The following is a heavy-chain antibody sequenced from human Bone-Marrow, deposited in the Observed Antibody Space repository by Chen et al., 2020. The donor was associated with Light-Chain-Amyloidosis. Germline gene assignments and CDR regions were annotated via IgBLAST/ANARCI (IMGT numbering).Heavy chain of an antibody. J-gene: IGHJ3*02. CDR1: GFTFSSYG. CDR2: ISYDGSNK. V-gene: IGHV3-30*18. Sequence: QVQLVESGGGVVQPGRSLRLSRAASGFTFSSYGMHWVRQAPGKGLEWVAVISYDGSNKYYADSVKGRFTISRDNSKNTLYLQMNSLRAEDTAVYYCAKDIRKLDAFDIWGQGTMVTVSS. CDR3: AKDIRKLDAFDI.